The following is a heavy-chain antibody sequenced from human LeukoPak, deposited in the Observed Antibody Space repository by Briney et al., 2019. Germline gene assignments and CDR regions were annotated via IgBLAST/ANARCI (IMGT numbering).Heavy chain of an antibody. V-gene: IGHV3-20*04. CDR1: GFTFDDYG. J-gene: IGHJ4*02. D-gene: IGHD3-16*02. CDR3: ARSLTPFGGVIVPYAN. CDR2: TNWNGGST. Sequence: SRGSLTLSCAASGFTFDDYGMSWVRHAPGKGLEWVSGTNWNGGSTGYADSVKGRFTISRDNAKNSLYLQMNSLRAEDTALYYCARSLTPFGGVIVPYANWGQGTLVTVSS.